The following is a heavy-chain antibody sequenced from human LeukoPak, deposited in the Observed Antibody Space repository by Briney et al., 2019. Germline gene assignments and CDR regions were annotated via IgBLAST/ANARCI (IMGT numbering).Heavy chain of an antibody. CDR1: GFTFSSYA. V-gene: IGHV3-23*01. J-gene: IGHJ4*01. Sequence: PGGSLRLSCAASGFTFSSYAMSWVRQAPGKGLEWVSAISGSGGSTYYADSVKGRFTISRDNSKNTLYLQMNSLRAEDTAVYYCADATGYCSGGSCARAIDYWGHGTLVTVSS. CDR3: ADATGYCSGGSCARAIDY. D-gene: IGHD2-15*01. CDR2: ISGSGGST.